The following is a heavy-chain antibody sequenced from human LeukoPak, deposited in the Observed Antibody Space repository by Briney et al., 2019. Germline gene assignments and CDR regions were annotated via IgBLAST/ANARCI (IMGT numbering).Heavy chain of an antibody. CDR2: ISYDGSNK. CDR3: ASPDGSTSYPENQAQRWVDAFDI. J-gene: IGHJ3*02. Sequence: GGSLRLSCAASGFTFSSYAMHWVRQAPGKGLEWVAVISYDGSNKYYADSVKGRFTISRDNSKNTLYLQMNSLRAEDTAVYYCASPDGSTSYPENQAQRWVDAFDIWGQGTMVTVSS. D-gene: IGHD2-2*01. V-gene: IGHV3-30-3*01. CDR1: GFTFSSYA.